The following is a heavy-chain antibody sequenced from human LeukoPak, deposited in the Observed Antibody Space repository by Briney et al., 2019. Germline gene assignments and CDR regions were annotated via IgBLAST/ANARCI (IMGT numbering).Heavy chain of an antibody. CDR3: ARGDYDILTGRNWFDP. CDR1: GGSSSSYY. D-gene: IGHD3-9*01. J-gene: IGHJ5*02. V-gene: IGHV4-4*07. Sequence: SETLSLTCTVSGGSSSSYYWSWIRQPAGKGLEWIGRIYTSGSTNYNPSLKSRVTISVDTSKNQFSLKLSSVTAADTAVYYCARGDYDILTGRNWFDPWGQGTLVTVSS. CDR2: IYTSGST.